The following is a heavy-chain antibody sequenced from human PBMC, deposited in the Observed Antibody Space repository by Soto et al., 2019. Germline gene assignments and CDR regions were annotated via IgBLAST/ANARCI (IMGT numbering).Heavy chain of an antibody. Sequence: QVQLVESGGGVVQPGRSLRLSCAASGFTFSSYGVHWVRQAPGKGLEWVAVIWYDGSNKYYADSVKGRFTISRDNSKNTLYLQMNSLRAEDTAVYYCARGCPYSSSWFCHFDYWGQGTLVTVSS. CDR1: GFTFSSYG. CDR2: IWYDGSNK. D-gene: IGHD6-13*01. J-gene: IGHJ4*02. CDR3: ARGCPYSSSWFCHFDY. V-gene: IGHV3-33*01.